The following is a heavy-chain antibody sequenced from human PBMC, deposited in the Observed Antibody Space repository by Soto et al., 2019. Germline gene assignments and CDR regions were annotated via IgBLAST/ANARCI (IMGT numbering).Heavy chain of an antibody. Sequence: ASVKVSCKASGYTFTSYYMHWVRQAPGQGLEWMGIINPTGGSTSYAQKFQGRVTVTRDTSTSTVYMELSSLRSEDTAVYYCARGYDCWSGYSTNYYYSRMDGGRQGTMVIVS. V-gene: IGHV1-46*01. J-gene: IGHJ6*02. D-gene: IGHD3-3*01. CDR2: INPTGGST. CDR1: GYTFTSYY. CDR3: ARGYDCWSGYSTNYYYSRMDG.